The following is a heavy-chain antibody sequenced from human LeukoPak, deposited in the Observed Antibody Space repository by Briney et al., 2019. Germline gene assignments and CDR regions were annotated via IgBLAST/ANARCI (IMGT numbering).Heavy chain of an antibody. CDR3: AKDQKEGGVLLWFGAMDV. Sequence: GGSLRLSCAASGFTFSSYGMHWVRQAPGKGLEWVAVISYDGSNKYYADSVKGRFTISRDNSKNTLYLQMNSLRAEDTAVYYCAKDQKEGGVLLWFGAMDVWGKGTTVTVSS. J-gene: IGHJ6*03. V-gene: IGHV3-30*18. D-gene: IGHD3-10*01. CDR2: ISYDGSNK. CDR1: GFTFSSYG.